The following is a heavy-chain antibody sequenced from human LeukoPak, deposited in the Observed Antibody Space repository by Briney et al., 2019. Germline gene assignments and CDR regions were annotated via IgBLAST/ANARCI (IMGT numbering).Heavy chain of an antibody. J-gene: IGHJ4*02. CDR3: ARGRITIFGVVTEIFDY. D-gene: IGHD3-3*01. V-gene: IGHV4-34*01. CDR1: GGSFSGYY. CDR2: INHSGST. Sequence: PSETLSLTCAVYGGSFSGYYWSWIRQPPGKGLEWIGEINHSGSTNYNPSLKSRVTISVDTSKNQFSLKLSSVTAEDTAVYYCARGRITIFGVVTEIFDYWGQGTLVTVSS.